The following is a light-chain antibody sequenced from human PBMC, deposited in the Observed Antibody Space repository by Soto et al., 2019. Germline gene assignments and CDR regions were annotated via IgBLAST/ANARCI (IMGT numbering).Light chain of an antibody. CDR2: DVN. V-gene: IGLV2-14*03. CDR3: SSYRRGSTYV. Sequence: QSVLTQPASVSGSPGQSITVSCTGTSSDVGGYNYVSWYQQHPGKAPRLMNYDVNNRPSGVSERFSGSKSGNTAFLTISGLQAEDEADYYCSSYRRGSTYVFGTGTKVTVL. J-gene: IGLJ1*01. CDR1: SSDVGGYNY.